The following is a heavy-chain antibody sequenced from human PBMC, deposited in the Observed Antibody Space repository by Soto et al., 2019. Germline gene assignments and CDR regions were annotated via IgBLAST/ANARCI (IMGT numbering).Heavy chain of an antibody. CDR2: INAGNGNT. CDR3: ATGNSLYHWFDP. CDR1: GYTFTSYA. D-gene: IGHD2-8*01. Sequence: QVQLVQSGAEVKKPGASVKVSCKASGYTFTSYAMHWVRQAPGQRLEWMGWINAGNGNTKYSQKFQGRVPITRDTSASTAYMELSSLRSEDTAVYYCATGNSLYHWFDPWGQGTLVTVSS. V-gene: IGHV1-3*01. J-gene: IGHJ5*02.